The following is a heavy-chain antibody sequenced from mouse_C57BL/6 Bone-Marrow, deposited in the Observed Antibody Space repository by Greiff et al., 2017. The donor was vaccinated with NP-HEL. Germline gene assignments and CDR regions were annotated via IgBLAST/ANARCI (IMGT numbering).Heavy chain of an antibody. Sequence: EVKLVESGGGSVKPGGSLKLSCAASGFTFSSYAMSWVRQTPEKRLEWVATISDGGSYTYYPDNVKGRFTISRDNAKNNLYLQMSHLKSEDTAMYYCARDGRLRRAMDYWGQGTSVTVSS. V-gene: IGHV5-4*01. CDR1: GFTFSSYA. J-gene: IGHJ4*01. D-gene: IGHD2-4*01. CDR2: ISDGGSYT. CDR3: ARDGRLRRAMDY.